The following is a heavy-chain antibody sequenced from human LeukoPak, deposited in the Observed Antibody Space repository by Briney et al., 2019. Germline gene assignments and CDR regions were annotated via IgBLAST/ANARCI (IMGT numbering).Heavy chain of an antibody. J-gene: IGHJ5*02. Sequence: GGSLRLSCAASGFTFSSYEMNWVRQASGKGLEWVSYISSSGSNIYYADSVKGRFTISRDNAKNSLYLQMNSLRAEDTAVYYCARINWFNPWGQGTLVTVSS. V-gene: IGHV3-48*03. CDR1: GFTFSSYE. CDR3: ARINWFNP. CDR2: ISSSGSNI.